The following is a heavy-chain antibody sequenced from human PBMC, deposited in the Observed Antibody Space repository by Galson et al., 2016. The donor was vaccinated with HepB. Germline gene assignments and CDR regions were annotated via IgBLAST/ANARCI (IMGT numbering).Heavy chain of an antibody. Sequence: CAISGDSVSTNIVAWNWIRQSPSRGLEWLGRTYYRSKWYNDYAVSVQSRITINPDTSRNQFSLQLNSVTPEDTDVYYCTRVRHLARGMDVWGQGTTVTVSS. CDR3: TRVRHLARGMDV. J-gene: IGHJ6*02. D-gene: IGHD5-12*01. CDR1: GDSVSTNIVA. CDR2: TYYRSKWYN. V-gene: IGHV6-1*01.